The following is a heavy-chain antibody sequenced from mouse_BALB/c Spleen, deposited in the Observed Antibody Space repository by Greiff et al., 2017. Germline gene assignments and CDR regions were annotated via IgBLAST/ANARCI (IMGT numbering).Heavy chain of an antibody. V-gene: IGHV3-2*02. CDR1: GYSITSDYA. CDR2: ISYSGST. D-gene: IGHD4-1*01. Sequence: EVQRVESGPGLVKPSQSLSLTCTVTGYSITSDYAWNWIRQFPGNKLEWMGYISYSGSTSYNPSLKSRISITRDTSKNQFFLQMNSVTTEDTATYYCAREGTGTPFAYWGQGTLVTVSA. CDR3: AREGTGTPFAY. J-gene: IGHJ3*01.